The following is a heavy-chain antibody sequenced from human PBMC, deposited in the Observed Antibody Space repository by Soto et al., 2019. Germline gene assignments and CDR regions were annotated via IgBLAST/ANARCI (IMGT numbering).Heavy chain of an antibody. D-gene: IGHD3-22*01. Sequence: SETLSLTWTVSGVSVTTESHYWSWIRQPPGKGLEWIGYVHYSGSTNYNPSLKGRVLISIGTSKKQFSLELRSVTAADTAVYFCARGRNYGGSGYFFEHYIDYWGQGTPVTVSS. CDR2: VHYSGST. CDR3: ARGRNYGGSGYFFEHYIDY. V-gene: IGHV4-61*01. CDR1: GVSVTTESHY. J-gene: IGHJ4*02.